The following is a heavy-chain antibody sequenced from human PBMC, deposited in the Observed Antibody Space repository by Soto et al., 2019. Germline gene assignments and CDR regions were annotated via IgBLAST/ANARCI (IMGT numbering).Heavy chain of an antibody. Sequence: PSETLSLTCTFSGVSSISYYWSLIRQPPGKGLEWIGYIYYSGSTNYNPSLKSRVTISLDTSKNQFSLKLSSVTAADTAVYYCARAAYSGYDFYAFDIWGQGTMVTVSS. J-gene: IGHJ3*02. D-gene: IGHD5-12*01. CDR2: IYYSGST. CDR3: ARAAYSGYDFYAFDI. V-gene: IGHV4-59*01. CDR1: GVSSISYY.